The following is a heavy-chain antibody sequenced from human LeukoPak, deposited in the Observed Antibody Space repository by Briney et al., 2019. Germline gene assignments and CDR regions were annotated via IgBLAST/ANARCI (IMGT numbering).Heavy chain of an antibody. CDR3: ARDIKSSSWENWFDP. J-gene: IGHJ5*02. D-gene: IGHD6-13*01. V-gene: IGHV4-4*07. CDR1: GGSLSSYY. CDR2: IYTSGST. Sequence: SETLSLTCTVSGGSLSSYYRSWIRQPAGKGLEWIGRIYTSGSTNYNPSLKSRVTMSVDTSKNQFSLKLSSVTAADTAVYYCARDIKSSSWENWFDPWGQGTLVTVSS.